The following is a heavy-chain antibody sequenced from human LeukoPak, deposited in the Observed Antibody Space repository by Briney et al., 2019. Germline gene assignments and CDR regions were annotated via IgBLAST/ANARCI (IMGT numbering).Heavy chain of an antibody. Sequence: PSETLSLTCTVSGGSITNYYWSWIRQPPGKGLEWIGYIHYSGGTKYKSSLKSRVTISVDTSKNQFSLELSSVTAADTAVYYCAGDDPMVRGIISAFDIWGQGTMVTVSS. D-gene: IGHD3-10*01. CDR2: IHYSGGT. CDR1: GGSITNYY. CDR3: AGDDPMVRGIISAFDI. V-gene: IGHV4-59*12. J-gene: IGHJ3*02.